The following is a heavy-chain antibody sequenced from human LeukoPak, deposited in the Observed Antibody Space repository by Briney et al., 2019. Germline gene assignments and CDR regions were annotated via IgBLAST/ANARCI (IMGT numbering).Heavy chain of an antibody. J-gene: IGHJ4*02. Sequence: GGSLRLSCAASGVNFSSYWMSWVRQAPGKGLEWVADIKQDGSEKYYVDSVKGRFTISRDNAKNSLYLQMNSLRAEDTAVYYCARGGDGYNSDYFDYWGQGTLVTVSS. CDR1: GVNFSSYW. CDR2: IKQDGSEK. D-gene: IGHD5-24*01. V-gene: IGHV3-7*01. CDR3: ARGGDGYNSDYFDY.